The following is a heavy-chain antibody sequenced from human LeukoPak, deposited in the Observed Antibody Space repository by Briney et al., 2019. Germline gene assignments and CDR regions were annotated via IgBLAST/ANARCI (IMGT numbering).Heavy chain of an antibody. D-gene: IGHD2-15*01. CDR3: ARDPPTQGHYGMDV. CDR1: GFTFSSYA. J-gene: IGHJ6*02. V-gene: IGHV3-30-3*01. CDR2: ISYDGSNK. Sequence: GGSLRLSCAASGFTFSSYAMHWVRQAPGKGLERVAVISYDGSNKYYAGSVKGRFTISRDNSTNTLYLQMNSLRAEDTAVYYCARDPPTQGHYGMDVWGQGTTVTVSS.